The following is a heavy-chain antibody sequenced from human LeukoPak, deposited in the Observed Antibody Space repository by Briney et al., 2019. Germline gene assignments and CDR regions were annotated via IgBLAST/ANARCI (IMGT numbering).Heavy chain of an antibody. CDR2: IKQDGSEK. D-gene: IGHD3-10*01. Sequence: GGSLRLSCAASGFTFSSYWMSWVRQAPGKGLEWVANIKQDGSEKYYVDSVKGRFTISRDNAKNSLYLQMNSLRAEDTAVYYCARDPLVRGYYYYGMDVWGQGTTVTVSS. CDR1: GFTFSSYW. J-gene: IGHJ6*02. V-gene: IGHV3-7*01. CDR3: ARDPLVRGYYYYGMDV.